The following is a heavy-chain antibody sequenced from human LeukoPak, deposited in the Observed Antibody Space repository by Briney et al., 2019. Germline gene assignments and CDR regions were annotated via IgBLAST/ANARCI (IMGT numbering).Heavy chain of an antibody. V-gene: IGHV3-30*18. J-gene: IGHJ4*02. CDR3: AEALSSGWYVFDY. D-gene: IGHD6-19*01. CDR2: ISYDGSNK. Sequence: GGSLRLSCAASGFTFSSYGMHWVRQAPGKGLEWVAVISYDGSNKYYADSVKGRFTISRDNSKNTLYLQMNSLRAEDTAVYYCAEALSSGWYVFDYWGQGTLVTVSS. CDR1: GFTFSSYG.